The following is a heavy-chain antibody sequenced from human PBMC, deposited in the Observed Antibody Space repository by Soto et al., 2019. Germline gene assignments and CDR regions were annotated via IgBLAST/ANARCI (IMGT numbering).Heavy chain of an antibody. Sequence: GGSLRLSCAASGFTFSSYSMNWVRQAPGKGLEWVSYISSSSSTIYYADSVKGRFTISRDNAKNSLYLQMNSLRAEDTAVYYCARDALELPSINWFDPWGQGTLVTVSS. CDR1: GFTFSSYS. CDR2: ISSSSSTI. V-gene: IGHV3-48*01. CDR3: ARDALELPSINWFDP. J-gene: IGHJ5*02. D-gene: IGHD1-7*01.